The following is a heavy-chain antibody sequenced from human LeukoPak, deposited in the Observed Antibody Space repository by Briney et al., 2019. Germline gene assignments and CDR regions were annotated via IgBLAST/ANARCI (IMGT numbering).Heavy chain of an antibody. CDR3: ARDRGVSSSYIDY. CDR1: GFTISSYW. Sequence: PGGSLRLSCAASGFTISSYWMSWVRQAPGKGLEWVANIKQDGSVKYYVDSVKGRFTISRDNAKNSLYLQMNSLRAEDTAVYYCARDRGVSSSYIDYWGQGTLVTVSS. J-gene: IGHJ4*02. V-gene: IGHV3-7*01. D-gene: IGHD6-13*01. CDR2: IKQDGSVK.